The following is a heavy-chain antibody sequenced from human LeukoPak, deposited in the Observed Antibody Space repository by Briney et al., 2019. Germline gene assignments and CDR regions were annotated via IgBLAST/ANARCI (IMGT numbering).Heavy chain of an antibody. V-gene: IGHV3-48*03. Sequence: TGGSLGLSCAASGFTFSNYEMNWVRQAPGKGLEWVSYISSSGSTIYYADSVKGRFTISRDNAKNSLYLQMNSLRAEDTAVYYCARDDSYGLDYWGQGTRVTVSS. J-gene: IGHJ4*02. CDR1: GFTFSNYE. CDR3: ARDDSYGLDY. CDR2: ISSSGSTI. D-gene: IGHD5-18*01.